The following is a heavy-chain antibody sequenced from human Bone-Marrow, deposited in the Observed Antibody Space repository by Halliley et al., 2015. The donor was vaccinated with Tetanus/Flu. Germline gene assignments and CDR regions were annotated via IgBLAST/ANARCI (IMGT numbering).Heavy chain of an antibody. V-gene: IGHV3-66*01. D-gene: IGHD5-18*01. J-gene: IGHJ4*02. CDR2: SYNNGDT. Sequence: EWVSVSYNNGDTDHADSVKGRFTISRDNSRNTLYLQMDSLRAEDTAVYYCVRGPYSYSSADHWGQGARVTVSS. CDR3: VRGPYSYSSADH.